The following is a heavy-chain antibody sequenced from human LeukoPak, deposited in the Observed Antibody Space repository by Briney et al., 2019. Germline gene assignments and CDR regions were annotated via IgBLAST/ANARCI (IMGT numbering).Heavy chain of an antibody. V-gene: IGHV3-23*01. Sequence: GRSLRLSCAASGFTLSSYAMSWVRQAPGRGLEWVAGISGSGESTLYADSVKGRITISRDNSKNTLYLQMTRQRAEGTAVYYCAKGGGHWGPTYFDYWGQGTLVTVSS. J-gene: IGHJ4*02. CDR1: GFTLSSYA. CDR2: ISGSGEST. CDR3: AKGGGHWGPTYFDY. D-gene: IGHD7-27*01.